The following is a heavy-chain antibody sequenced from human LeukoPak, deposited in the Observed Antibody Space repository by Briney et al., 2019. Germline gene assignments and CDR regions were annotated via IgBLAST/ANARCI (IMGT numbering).Heavy chain of an antibody. CDR2: ISYDGSNK. Sequence: QTGGSLRLSCVVSGFTFSSSAMSWVRQAPGEGLEWVAVISYDGSNKYYADSVKGRFTISRDNSKNTLYLQMNTLTREDTAVYYCARDGSDWGQGTLVTVSS. CDR3: ARDGSD. CDR1: GFTFSSSA. J-gene: IGHJ4*02. V-gene: IGHV3-30-3*01. D-gene: IGHD1-26*01.